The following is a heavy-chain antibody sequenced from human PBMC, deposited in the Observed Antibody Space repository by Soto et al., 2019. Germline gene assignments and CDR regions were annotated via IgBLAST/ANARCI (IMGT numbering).Heavy chain of an antibody. CDR3: AREGSGYNF. CDR2: IVPVFGRP. Sequence: ASVKVSCKASGGSFSNFGISWVRQAPGQGLEWMGGIVPVFGRPNYAQRFRGRLTITADESTSTGYMELISLRSDDTAVYYCAREGSGYNFWGQGTQVTVYS. V-gene: IGHV1-69*13. CDR1: GGSFSNFG. J-gene: IGHJ4*02. D-gene: IGHD5-12*01.